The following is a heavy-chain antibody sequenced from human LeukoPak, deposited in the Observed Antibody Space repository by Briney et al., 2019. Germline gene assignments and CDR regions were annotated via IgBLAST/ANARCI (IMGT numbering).Heavy chain of an antibody. CDR1: GYSFTSFW. J-gene: IGHJ4*02. Sequence: GESLKISCKGSGYSFTSFWIDWVRQVPGKGLEWMGIIYPGDSDVRYGPSFQGQVTISADKSISTAYLQWSSLKASDTAMYYCARRHNWNDDYWGQGTLVTVSS. D-gene: IGHD1-1*01. CDR2: IYPGDSDV. V-gene: IGHV5-51*01. CDR3: ARRHNWNDDY.